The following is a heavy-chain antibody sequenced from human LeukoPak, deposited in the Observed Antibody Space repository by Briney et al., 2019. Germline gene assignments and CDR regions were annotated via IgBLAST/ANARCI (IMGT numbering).Heavy chain of an antibody. J-gene: IGHJ4*02. Sequence: GASVKVSCKASGYTFTSYGISWVRQAPGQGLEWMGWISAYNGNTNYAQKLQGRVTMTTDTSTSTAYMELRSLRSDDTAVYYCARDLLYSSSRAFDYWRQGTLVTVSS. D-gene: IGHD6-13*01. V-gene: IGHV1-18*01. CDR2: ISAYNGNT. CDR3: ARDLLYSSSRAFDY. CDR1: GYTFTSYG.